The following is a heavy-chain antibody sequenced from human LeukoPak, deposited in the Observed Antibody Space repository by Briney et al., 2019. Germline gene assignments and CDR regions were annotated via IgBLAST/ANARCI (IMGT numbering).Heavy chain of an antibody. V-gene: IGHV4-59*02. J-gene: IGHJ6*02. CDR2: IFYGGST. CDR1: GGSVSSYY. D-gene: IGHD3-22*01. CDR3: ARSGFRDYYFAMDV. Sequence: SETLSLTFTVSGGSVSSYYRSWIRQLPGKGLEWIGFIFYGGSTNYNPSLKSRVTISEDTSKNQFSLKLSSVTAADTAVYYCARSGFRDYYFAMDVWGQGTTVTVSS.